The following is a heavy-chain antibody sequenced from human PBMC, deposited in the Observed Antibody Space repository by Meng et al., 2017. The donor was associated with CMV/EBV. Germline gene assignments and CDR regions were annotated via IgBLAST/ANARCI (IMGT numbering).Heavy chain of an antibody. D-gene: IGHD3-9*01. CDR1: GFTFSSYD. CDR2: ISSSGSTI. Sequence: GESLKISCAASGFTFSSYDMNWVRQAPGKGLEWVSYISSSGSTIYYADSVKGRFTISRDNAKNSLYLQMNSLRAEDTAVYYCARDFTDAQGNFDWLLYDYYYGRDVWGQGTTVTVSS. V-gene: IGHV3-48*03. CDR3: ARDFTDAQGNFDWLLYDYYYGRDV. J-gene: IGHJ6*02.